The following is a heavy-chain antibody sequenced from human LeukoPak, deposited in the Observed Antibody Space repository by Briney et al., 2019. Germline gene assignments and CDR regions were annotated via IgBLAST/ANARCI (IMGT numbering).Heavy chain of an antibody. CDR1: GFTFSSYS. CDR2: ITTSSSYI. V-gene: IGHV3-21*01. Sequence: PGGSLRLSCAASGFTFSSYSMNWVRQAPGKGLEWVSSITTSSSYIYYADPVRGRFTISRDNAKNSLYLQMNSLRAEDTAVYYCARDRFYYYDSSGSGAFDIWGQGTMVTVSS. CDR3: ARDRFYYYDSSGSGAFDI. D-gene: IGHD3-22*01. J-gene: IGHJ3*02.